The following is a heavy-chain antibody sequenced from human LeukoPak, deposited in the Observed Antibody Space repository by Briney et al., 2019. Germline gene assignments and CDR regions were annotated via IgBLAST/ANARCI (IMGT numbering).Heavy chain of an antibody. V-gene: IGHV4-61*02. CDR1: GGSISSGSYY. J-gene: IGHJ6*03. D-gene: IGHD1-20*01. Sequence: PSETLSLTCTVSGGSISSGSYYWSWIRQPAGKGLEWIGRIYTSGSTNYNPSLKSRVTMSIDTSKNHFSLKLSSVTAADTAVYYCARDLEVYNWNDRVYYYYMDVWGKGTTVTIS. CDR2: IYTSGST. CDR3: ARDLEVYNWNDRVYYYYMDV.